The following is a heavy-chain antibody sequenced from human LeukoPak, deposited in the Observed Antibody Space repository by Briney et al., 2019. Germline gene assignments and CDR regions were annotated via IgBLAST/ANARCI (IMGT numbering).Heavy chain of an antibody. CDR1: GGSISGWY. J-gene: IGHJ4*02. V-gene: IGHV4-59*01. CDR2: IYDSGTT. D-gene: IGHD3-10*01. Sequence: SETLSLTCAVSGGSISGWYWSWIRQPPGKGLEWIGHIYDSGTTDYNPSLKSRVTMSVDSSKNQFSLKLTSVTAADTAVYYCARGAGSYGYWGQGTLVTVSS. CDR3: ARGAGSYGY.